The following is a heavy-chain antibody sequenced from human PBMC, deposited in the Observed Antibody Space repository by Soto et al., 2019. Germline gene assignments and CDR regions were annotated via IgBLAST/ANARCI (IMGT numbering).Heavy chain of an antibody. D-gene: IGHD2-15*01. Sequence: GGSLRLSCAASGFTFSSYGMHWVRQAPGKGLEWVAVISYDGSNKYYADSVKGRFTISRDNSKNTLYLQMNSLRAEDTAVYYCAKIGGVGYCSGGSCFDYYYYGMDVWGQGTTVTVSS. CDR3: AKIGGVGYCSGGSCFDYYYYGMDV. CDR2: ISYDGSNK. J-gene: IGHJ6*02. CDR1: GFTFSSYG. V-gene: IGHV3-30*18.